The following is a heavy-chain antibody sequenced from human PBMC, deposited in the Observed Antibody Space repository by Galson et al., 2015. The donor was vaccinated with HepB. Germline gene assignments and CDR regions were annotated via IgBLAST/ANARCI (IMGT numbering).Heavy chain of an antibody. CDR3: TRHDGSWSPPVPSYYYGMDV. V-gene: IGHV3-73*01. CDR1: GFTFSGSA. CDR2: IRSKANSYAT. Sequence: SLKLSCAASGFTFSGSAINWVRQASGQGLEWVGRIRSKANSYATAYAASVKGRFTISRDESKNTAHLQMNSLKTEDTDVYYCTRHDGSWSPPVPSYYYGMDVWGQGTTVTVSS. D-gene: IGHD3-10*01. J-gene: IGHJ6*02.